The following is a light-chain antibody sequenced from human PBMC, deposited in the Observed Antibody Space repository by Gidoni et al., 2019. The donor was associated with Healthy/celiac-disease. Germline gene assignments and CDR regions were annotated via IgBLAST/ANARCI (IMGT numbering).Light chain of an antibody. CDR1: QGISSY. CDR3: QQLNSYAIT. Sequence: DIQLTQSPSFLSASVGARVTITCRASQGISSYLAWYQQKPGKAPKLLIYAASTLQSGVPSRFRGSGSGTEFTLTISRLQPEDFATYYCQQLNSYAITFGQGTRLEIK. J-gene: IGKJ5*01. CDR2: AAS. V-gene: IGKV1-9*01.